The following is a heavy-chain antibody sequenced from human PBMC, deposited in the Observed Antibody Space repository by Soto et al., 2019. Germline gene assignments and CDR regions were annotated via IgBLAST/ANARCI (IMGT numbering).Heavy chain of an antibody. D-gene: IGHD6-13*01. CDR2: INHSGST. Sequence: SETLSLTCAVYGGSFSGYYWSWIRQPPGKGLEWIGEINHSGSTNYNPSLKSRVTISVDTSKNQFSLKLSSVTAADTAVYYCARGGSNSSSWYVGYYYYYGMDVWGQGTTVTVSS. V-gene: IGHV4-34*01. CDR3: ARGGSNSSSWYVGYYYYYGMDV. CDR1: GGSFSGYY. J-gene: IGHJ6*02.